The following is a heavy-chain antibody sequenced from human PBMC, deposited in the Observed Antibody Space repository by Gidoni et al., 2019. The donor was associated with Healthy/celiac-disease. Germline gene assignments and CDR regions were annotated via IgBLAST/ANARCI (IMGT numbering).Heavy chain of an antibody. CDR1: GFSLSNARMG. Sequence: QVTLKESGPVLVKPTETLKLAGTVAGFSLSNARMGVSWIRQPPGKALAWLAHIFSIDEKSYSTSLKRRLSLSKDTAKSQVVLPMTNMDPVDTATYYCALIRGGDGYMWFWGQGTLDTVSS. CDR2: IFSIDEK. J-gene: IGHJ4*02. D-gene: IGHD5-12*01. V-gene: IGHV2-26*01. CDR3: ALIRGGDGYMWF.